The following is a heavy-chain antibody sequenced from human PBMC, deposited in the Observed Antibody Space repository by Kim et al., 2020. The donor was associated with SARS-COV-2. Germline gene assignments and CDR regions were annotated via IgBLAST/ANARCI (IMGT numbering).Heavy chain of an antibody. CDR3: ARDTGDTGGGMDV. D-gene: IGHD5-18*01. J-gene: IGHJ6*02. V-gene: IGHV4-59*01. Sequence: YTPPLKSRVTISVDTSKNPFSLKLSSVTAADTAVYYCARDTGDTGGGMDVWGQGTTVTVSS.